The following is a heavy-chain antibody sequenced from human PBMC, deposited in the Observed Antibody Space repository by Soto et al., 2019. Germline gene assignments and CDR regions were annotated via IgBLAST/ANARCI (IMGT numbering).Heavy chain of an antibody. Sequence: ASVKVSCKASGYTFSNYAMYWVRQAPGQRLEWMGWINADNGNTKYSQKFQGRVTITRDTSASTAYMELSRLRSEDTAVYYCARVSGQLMANFDYWGQGTLVTVSS. V-gene: IGHV1-3*01. CDR2: INADNGNT. J-gene: IGHJ4*02. CDR1: GYTFSNYA. D-gene: IGHD4-4*01. CDR3: ARVSGQLMANFDY.